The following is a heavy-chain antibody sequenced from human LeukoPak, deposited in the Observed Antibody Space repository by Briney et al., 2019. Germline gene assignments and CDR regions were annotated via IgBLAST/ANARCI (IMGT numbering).Heavy chain of an antibody. D-gene: IGHD6-6*01. J-gene: IGHJ4*02. CDR3: ARDGYSSSSVFDY. CDR1: GGSISSYY. V-gene: IGHV4-59*12. Sequence: SETLSLTCTVSGGSISSYYWSWIRQPPGKGLEWIGYIYYSGSTNYNPSLKSRVTISVDKSKNQFSLKLNSVTAADTAVYYCARDGYSSSSVFDYWGQGTLVTVSS. CDR2: IYYSGST.